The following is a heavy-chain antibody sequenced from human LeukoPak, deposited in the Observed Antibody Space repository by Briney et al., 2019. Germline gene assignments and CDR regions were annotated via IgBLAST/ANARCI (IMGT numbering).Heavy chain of an antibody. CDR1: GGSISSSSYY. D-gene: IGHD2-2*02. Sequence: PSETLSLTCTVSGGSISSSSYYWGWIRQPPGKGLEWIGYIYYSGSTNYNPSLKSRVTISVDTSKNQFSLKLSSVTAAGTAVYYCARLYTAVYWYFDLWGRGTLVTVSS. V-gene: IGHV4-61*05. J-gene: IGHJ2*01. CDR3: ARLYTAVYWYFDL. CDR2: IYYSGST.